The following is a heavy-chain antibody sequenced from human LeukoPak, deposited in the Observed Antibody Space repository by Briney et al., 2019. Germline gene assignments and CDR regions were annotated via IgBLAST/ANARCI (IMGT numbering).Heavy chain of an antibody. V-gene: IGHV3-64*02. D-gene: IGHD1-26*01. Sequence: GSLRLSCAASGSTFSSYTIKWVRQAPGKGLEHVSAIISNGGSTHYTDSVKGRFSISRDNSKNTVYLQMGSLRPEDMAVYYYARVKMGVTINDYYYSYMDVWGRGTTVTVSS. CDR1: GSTFSSYT. J-gene: IGHJ6*03. CDR2: IISNGGST. CDR3: ARVKMGVTINDYYYSYMDV.